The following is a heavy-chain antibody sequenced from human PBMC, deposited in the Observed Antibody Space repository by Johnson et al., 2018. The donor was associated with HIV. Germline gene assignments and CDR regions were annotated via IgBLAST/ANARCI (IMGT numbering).Heavy chain of an antibody. J-gene: IGHJ3*02. V-gene: IGHV3-33*01. D-gene: IGHD1-26*01. Sequence: QMQLVESGGGVVQPGRSLRLSCAASGFTFSSYGMHWVRQSPGKGLEWVAVIWYDGSNKYYADSVKGRFTISRDNSKNTLYLQMNSLRAEDTAVYYCARRSWALDAFDIWGQGTMVTVSS. CDR2: IWYDGSNK. CDR3: ARRSWALDAFDI. CDR1: GFTFSSYG.